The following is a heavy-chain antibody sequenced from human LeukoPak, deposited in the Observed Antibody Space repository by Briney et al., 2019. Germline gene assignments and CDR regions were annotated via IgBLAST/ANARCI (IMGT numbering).Heavy chain of an antibody. CDR1: GGSISSYY. CDR2: IYYSGST. J-gene: IGHJ4*02. V-gene: IGHV4-59*08. D-gene: IGHD6-6*01. Sequence: PSETLSLTCTVSGGSISSYYWSWIRQPPGKGLEWIGYIYYSGSTNYNPSLKSRVTISVDTSKNQFSLKLSSVTAADTAVYYCARREYSSSHRPFDYWGQGTLVTVSS. CDR3: ARREYSSSHRPFDY.